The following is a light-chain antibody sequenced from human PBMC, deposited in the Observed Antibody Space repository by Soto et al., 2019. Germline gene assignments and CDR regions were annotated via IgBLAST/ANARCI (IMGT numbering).Light chain of an antibody. CDR3: MQSLQTPLT. Sequence: DIVMTQSPLSLPVTPGEPASISCRSSQSLLHSSGYNYLHWYLQKPGQSPQLLIYLGSNRASGVPDRFSGSGSGTDFALKISRVEAEDVGVFYCMQSLQTPLTFCGGTKVEIK. CDR2: LGS. CDR1: QSLLHSSGYNY. J-gene: IGKJ4*01. V-gene: IGKV2-28*01.